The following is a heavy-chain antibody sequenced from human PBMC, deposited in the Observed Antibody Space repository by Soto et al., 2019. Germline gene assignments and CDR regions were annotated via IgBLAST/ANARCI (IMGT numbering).Heavy chain of an antibody. V-gene: IGHV1-46*01. CDR1: GYTFTSYG. D-gene: IGHD3-22*01. J-gene: IGHJ5*02. Sequence: ASVKVSCKASGYTFTSYGISWVRQAPGQGVEWMGIINPSGGSTSYAQKFQGRVTMTRDTSTSTVYMELSSLRSEDTAVYYCARDGLYYYDSSGYYYVGWFDPWGQGTLVTVSS. CDR2: INPSGGST. CDR3: ARDGLYYYDSSGYYYVGWFDP.